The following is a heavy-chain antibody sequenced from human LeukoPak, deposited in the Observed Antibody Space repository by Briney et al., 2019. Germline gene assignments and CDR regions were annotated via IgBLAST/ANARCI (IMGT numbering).Heavy chain of an antibody. D-gene: IGHD3-22*01. Sequence: GGSLRLSCAASGFTVSSNYMSWVRQAPGKGLEWVSVIYSGGSTYYAESVKGRFTISRDNSKNTLYLQMNSLRAEDTAVYYCARENPYYYDSSGCLDYWGQGTLVTVSS. CDR2: IYSGGST. CDR3: ARENPYYYDSSGCLDY. V-gene: IGHV3-66*01. J-gene: IGHJ4*02. CDR1: GFTVSSNY.